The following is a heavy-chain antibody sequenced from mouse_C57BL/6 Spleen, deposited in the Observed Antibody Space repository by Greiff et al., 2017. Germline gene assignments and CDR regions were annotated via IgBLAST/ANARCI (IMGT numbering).Heavy chain of an antibody. Sequence: QVQLKESGAELVRPGASVTLSCKASGYTFTDYEMHWVKQTPGHGLEWIGAIDPETGGTAYNQKFKGKAILTADKSSSTAYMELRSLTSEDSAVYYCTRSRSLYFDYWGQGTTLTVSS. J-gene: IGHJ2*01. CDR1: GYTFTDYE. D-gene: IGHD3-3*01. V-gene: IGHV1-15*01. CDR2: IDPETGGT. CDR3: TRSRSLYFDY.